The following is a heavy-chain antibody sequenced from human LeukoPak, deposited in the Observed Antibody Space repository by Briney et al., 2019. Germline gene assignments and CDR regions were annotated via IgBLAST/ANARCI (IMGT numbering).Heavy chain of an antibody. CDR2: IIPIFGTA. Sequence: ASVKVSCKASGGTFSSYAISWVRQAPGQGLEWMGGIIPIFGTANYAQKFQGRVTMTTDTSTSTAYMELRSLRSDDTAVYYCARTHLWLSGDAFDIWGQGTMVTVSS. V-gene: IGHV1-69*05. CDR1: GGTFSSYA. J-gene: IGHJ3*02. CDR3: ARTHLWLSGDAFDI. D-gene: IGHD5-18*01.